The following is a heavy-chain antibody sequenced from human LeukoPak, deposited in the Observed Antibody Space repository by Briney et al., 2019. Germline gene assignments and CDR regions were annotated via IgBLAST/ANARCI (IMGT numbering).Heavy chain of an antibody. D-gene: IGHD3-3*01. CDR2: IHGTLGST. V-gene: IGHV4-4*07. CDR3: ARIFDRDI. Sequence: SETLSLICTVSAGPIRNSYWSWVRHSAVTGIQWIERIHGTLGSTNHNPSLKSRVVMSLDTSSNQFSLRLSALSAADTATYYCARIFDRDIWGKGTLVSV. J-gene: IGHJ3*02. CDR1: AGPIRNSY.